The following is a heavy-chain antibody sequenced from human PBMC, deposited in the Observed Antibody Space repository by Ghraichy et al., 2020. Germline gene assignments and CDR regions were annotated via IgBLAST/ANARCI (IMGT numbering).Heavy chain of an antibody. D-gene: IGHD5-24*01. CDR2: IYSPGST. CDR3: TRLAKVAPVRASYYYAMDV. Sequence: SETLSLTCTVSGASISNYYWGWIRQPPGQGLEWIGYIYSPGSTSYSPSLMNRVTMSMDTSKNHPSLRLNSVTAVDPAVYYCTRLAKVAPVRASYYYAMDVWGQGTTVTVSS. CDR1: GASISNYY. J-gene: IGHJ6*02. V-gene: IGHV4-4*08.